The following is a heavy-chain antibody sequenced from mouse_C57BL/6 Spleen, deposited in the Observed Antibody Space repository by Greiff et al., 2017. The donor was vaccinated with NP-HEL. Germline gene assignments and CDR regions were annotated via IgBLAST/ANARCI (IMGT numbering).Heavy chain of an antibody. Sequence: EVQLKESGAELVRPGASVKLSCTASGFNIKDDYMHWVKQRPEQGLEWIGWIDPENGDTEYASKFQGKATITADTSSNTAYLQLSSLTSEDTAVYYCTDYYGSSYGYWGQGTTLTVSS. V-gene: IGHV14-4*01. J-gene: IGHJ2*01. CDR2: IDPENGDT. CDR1: GFNIKDDY. D-gene: IGHD1-1*01. CDR3: TDYYGSSYGY.